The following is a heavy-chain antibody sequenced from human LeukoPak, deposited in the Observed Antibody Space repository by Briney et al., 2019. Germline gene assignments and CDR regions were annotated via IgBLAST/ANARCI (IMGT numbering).Heavy chain of an antibody. D-gene: IGHD5-24*01. CDR1: GYTFTGYY. Sequence: ASVKVSCKASGYTFTGYYMHWVRQAPGQGLEWMEWINPNSGGTNYAQKFQGRVTMTRDTSISTAYMELSRLRSDDTAVYYCARWLQWDYYYYMDVWGKGTTVTVSS. CDR2: INPNSGGT. V-gene: IGHV1-2*02. J-gene: IGHJ6*03. CDR3: ARWLQWDYYYYMDV.